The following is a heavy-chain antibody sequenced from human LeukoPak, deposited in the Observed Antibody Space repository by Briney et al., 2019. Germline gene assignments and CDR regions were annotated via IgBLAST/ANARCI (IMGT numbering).Heavy chain of an antibody. J-gene: IGHJ6*03. CDR1: GGTFSGYA. D-gene: IGHD2-2*01. CDR2: IIPIFGTA. Sequence: ASVKVSCKASGGTFSGYAISWVRQAPGQGLEWMGGIIPIFGTANYAQKFQGRVTITADKSTSTAYMELSSLRSEDTAVYYCARGVVVPAAMLDDYYMDVWGKGTTVTVSS. V-gene: IGHV1-69*06. CDR3: ARGVVVPAAMLDDYYMDV.